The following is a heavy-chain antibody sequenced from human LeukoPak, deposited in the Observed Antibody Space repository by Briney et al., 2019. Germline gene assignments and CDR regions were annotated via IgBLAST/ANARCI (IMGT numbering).Heavy chain of an antibody. D-gene: IGHD3-9*01. V-gene: IGHV4-39*07. CDR1: GYSISSSSYY. CDR2: IYYSGST. J-gene: IGHJ4*02. CDR3: ARVPNTYYDILTGYHYFDY. Sequence: SETLSLTCTVSGYSISSSSYYWGWIRQRPGKGLEWIGSIYYSGSTYYNPSLKSRVTISVDTSKNQFSLKLSSVTAADTAVYYCARVPNTYYDILTGYHYFDYWGQGTLVTVSS.